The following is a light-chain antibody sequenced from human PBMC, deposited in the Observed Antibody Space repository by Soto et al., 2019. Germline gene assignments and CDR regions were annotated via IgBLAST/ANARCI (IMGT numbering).Light chain of an antibody. V-gene: IGLV2-14*01. J-gene: IGLJ1*01. CDR3: SSYTSTSTRV. CDR2: EVS. CDR1: RSDVGGYNF. Sequence: QSVLTQPASVSGSPGQSITISCTGTRSDVGGYNFVSWYQQHPGEAPKLMISEVSNRPSGVSNRFSGSKSGNTASLTISGLQAEDEADYYCSSYTSTSTRVFGTGTKVTVL.